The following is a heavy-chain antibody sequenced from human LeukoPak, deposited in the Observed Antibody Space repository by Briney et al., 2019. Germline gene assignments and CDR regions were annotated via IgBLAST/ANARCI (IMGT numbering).Heavy chain of an antibody. CDR1: GFTFSSYG. D-gene: IGHD5-12*01. CDR2: ISYDGSNK. V-gene: IGHV3-30*18. J-gene: IGHJ6*02. Sequence: AGSLTLSCAAYGFTFSSYGMHWVRPAPGKGLEWVADISYDGSNKYYADPVKGRFTISRDNSKNTLYLQMKSLRAEDAAVYSCAKVHTRGYERYFYYYYGMDAWGQGNTFTVSS. CDR3: AKVHTRGYERYFYYYYGMDA.